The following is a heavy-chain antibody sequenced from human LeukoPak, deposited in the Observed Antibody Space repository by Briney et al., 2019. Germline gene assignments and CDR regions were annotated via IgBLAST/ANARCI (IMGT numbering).Heavy chain of an antibody. CDR2: ISAYNGNT. Sequence: ASVKVSCKASGYTFTGYYMHWVRQAPGQGLEWMGWISAYNGNTNYAQKLQGRVTMTTDTSTSTAYMELRSLRSDDTAVYYCARDRLAGPDYWGQGTLVTVSS. D-gene: IGHD6-13*01. CDR3: ARDRLAGPDY. CDR1: GYTFTGYY. V-gene: IGHV1-18*04. J-gene: IGHJ4*02.